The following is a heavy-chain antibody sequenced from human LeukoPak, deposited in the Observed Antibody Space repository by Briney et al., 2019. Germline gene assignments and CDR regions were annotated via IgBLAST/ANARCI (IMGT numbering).Heavy chain of an antibody. CDR1: GFTFSNYW. CDR3: ARELPFDY. CDR2: ISGDGITT. V-gene: IGHV3-74*01. J-gene: IGHJ4*02. D-gene: IGHD1-26*01. Sequence: GGSLRLSCAASGFTFSNYWMHWVRQAPGKELVWVSRISGDGITTTYADSVKGRFTISRDNAKNTLYLQMNSLRAEDTAVYYCARELPFDYWGQGTLVTVSS.